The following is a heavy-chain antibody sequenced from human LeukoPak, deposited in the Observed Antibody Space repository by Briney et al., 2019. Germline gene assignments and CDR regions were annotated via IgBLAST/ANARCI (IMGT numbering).Heavy chain of an antibody. Sequence: GGSLRLSCAASGFTFSSYGMHWVRQAPGKGLEWVAVISYDGSNKYYADSVKGRFTISRDNSKNTLYLQMNSLRAEDTAVYHCAKNRIAAGIGAFDIWGQGTMVTVSS. CDR2: ISYDGSNK. J-gene: IGHJ3*02. D-gene: IGHD6-13*01. CDR3: AKNRIAAGIGAFDI. CDR1: GFTFSSYG. V-gene: IGHV3-30*18.